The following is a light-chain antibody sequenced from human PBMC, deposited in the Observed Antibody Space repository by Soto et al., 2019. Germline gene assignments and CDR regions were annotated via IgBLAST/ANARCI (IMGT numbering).Light chain of an antibody. CDR2: SND. Sequence: QSALTQPPSASGTPGQRVTISCSGSSSNIGSNSVNWYQQLPGTAPKLLIYSNDRRPSGVPDRFSGSKSGTSASLAISGLQSEDEADYYSAAWDDSLNGYVFGTGTKVTVL. CDR3: AAWDDSLNGYV. CDR1: SSNIGSNS. V-gene: IGLV1-44*01. J-gene: IGLJ1*01.